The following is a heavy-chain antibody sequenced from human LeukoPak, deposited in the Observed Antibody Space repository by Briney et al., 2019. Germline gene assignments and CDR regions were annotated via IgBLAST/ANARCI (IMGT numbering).Heavy chain of an antibody. Sequence: GGSLRLSCAASGFTFSNYTLHWVRQAPGKGLEWVAVISYDGNNKYYADSVKGRFTISRDNSKNTLYLQMNSLRAEDAAVYYCARDRHSSSWYDYWGQGTLVTVSS. CDR3: ARDRHSSSWYDY. CDR1: GFTFSNYT. V-gene: IGHV3-30-3*01. J-gene: IGHJ4*02. CDR2: ISYDGNNK. D-gene: IGHD6-13*01.